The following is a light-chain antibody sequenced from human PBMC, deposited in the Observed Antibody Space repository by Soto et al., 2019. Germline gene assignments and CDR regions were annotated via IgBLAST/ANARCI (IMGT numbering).Light chain of an antibody. Sequence: QSVLTQPPSVSGAPGQRVTISCTGSSSNIGAGYDVHWYQQLPGTAPKLLIYGNSNRPSGVPDRFSGSKSGTSASLAITGLQAEYEADYYCQSYDSSLSAHYVFGTGTKLTVL. J-gene: IGLJ1*01. CDR2: GNS. V-gene: IGLV1-40*01. CDR1: SSNIGAGYD. CDR3: QSYDSSLSAHYV.